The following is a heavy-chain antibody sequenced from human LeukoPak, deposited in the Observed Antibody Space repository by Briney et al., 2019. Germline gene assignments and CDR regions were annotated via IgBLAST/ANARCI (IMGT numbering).Heavy chain of an antibody. J-gene: IGHJ6*02. CDR3: ARDRPDRINGMDV. Sequence: SETLSLTCTVSGGSISSGGYYWSWIRQHPGKGLEWIGYIYYSGSTYYNPSLKSRVTISVDTSKNQFSLKLSSVTAADTAVYYCARDRPDRINGMDVWGQGTTVTVSS. V-gene: IGHV4-31*03. D-gene: IGHD6-6*01. CDR1: GGSISSGGYY. CDR2: IYYSGST.